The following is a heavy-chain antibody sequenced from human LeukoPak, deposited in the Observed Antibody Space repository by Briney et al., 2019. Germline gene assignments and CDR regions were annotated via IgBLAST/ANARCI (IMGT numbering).Heavy chain of an antibody. V-gene: IGHV3-30*18. CDR1: GFSFSTYG. Sequence: PGRSLRLSCAASGFSFSTYGMHWVRQAPGKGLEWVAVISYDGSNKYYADSVKGRFTISRDNSKNTLYLQMNSLRVEDTAVYYCAKDQVSGWPRGAFDMWGQGTMVTVSS. CDR3: AKDQVSGWPRGAFDM. CDR2: ISYDGSNK. D-gene: IGHD6-19*01. J-gene: IGHJ3*02.